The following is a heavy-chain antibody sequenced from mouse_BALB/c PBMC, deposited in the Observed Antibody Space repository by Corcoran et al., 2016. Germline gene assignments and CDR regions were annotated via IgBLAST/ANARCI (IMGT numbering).Heavy chain of an antibody. CDR2: ISCYNRAT. D-gene: IGHD2-4*01. V-gene: IGHV1S34*01. CDR3: ARGGDYDVYYAMDY. Sequence: LVKTGASVKISCKASGYSFTGYYIHWVKQSHGKSLEWIGYISCYNRATSYNQKFKDKATFTVDTSSSTAYMQFNSLTSEDSAVYYCARGGDYDVYYAMDYWGQGTSVTVSS. J-gene: IGHJ4*01. CDR1: GYSFTGYY.